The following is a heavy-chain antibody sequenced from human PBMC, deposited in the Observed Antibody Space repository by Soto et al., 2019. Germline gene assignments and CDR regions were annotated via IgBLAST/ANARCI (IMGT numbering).Heavy chain of an antibody. Sequence: GASVKVSCKASGGTFSSYAISWVRQAPGQGLEWMGGIIPIFGTANYAQKFQGRVTITADESTSTAYMELSSLRSEDTAVYYCARKTSRDGIRYGMDVWGQGTTVTVSS. CDR3: ARKTSRDGIRYGMDV. D-gene: IGHD1-1*01. CDR1: GGTFSSYA. CDR2: IIPIFGTA. V-gene: IGHV1-69*13. J-gene: IGHJ6*02.